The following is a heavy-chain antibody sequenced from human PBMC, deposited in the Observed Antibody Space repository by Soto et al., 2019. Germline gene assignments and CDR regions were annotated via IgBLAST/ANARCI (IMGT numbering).Heavy chain of an antibody. CDR1: GYSFTSYW. Sequence: GESLKITCKGSGYSFTSYWIGWVRQKPGKGLEWLGIIYPGDSDTRYSPSIQGQVTIAADKSISTAYLQWSSLKASDTAMYYCALGFRGSSTSCYGCFDYWGQGTLVTVSS. CDR3: ALGFRGSSTSCYGCFDY. V-gene: IGHV5-51*01. J-gene: IGHJ4*02. CDR2: IYPGDSDT. D-gene: IGHD2-2*01.